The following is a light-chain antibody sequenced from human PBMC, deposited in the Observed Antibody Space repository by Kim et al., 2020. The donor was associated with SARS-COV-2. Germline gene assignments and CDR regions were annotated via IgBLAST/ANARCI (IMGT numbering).Light chain of an antibody. CDR2: GAS. J-gene: IGKJ4*01. Sequence: SPGERATLSSVASQSISSTYIAWYQQKPGQAPRLLGYGASSRATGIPDRFSGSGSGTDFTLTISRLEPEDFAVYYCQQYGSSPLTFGGGTKVDIK. CDR1: QSISSTY. CDR3: QQYGSSPLT. V-gene: IGKV3-20*01.